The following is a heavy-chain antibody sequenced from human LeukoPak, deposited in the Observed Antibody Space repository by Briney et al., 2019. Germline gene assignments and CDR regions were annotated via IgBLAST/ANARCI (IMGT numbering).Heavy chain of an antibody. D-gene: IGHD3-22*01. V-gene: IGHV4-34*01. CDR2: INHSGST. J-gene: IGHJ4*02. Sequence: SETLSLTCAVYGGSFSGYYWSWIRQPPGKGLEWIGEINHSGSTNYNPSLKSRVTISVDTSKNQFSLKLSSVTAADTAVYYCARRHYYDSSGTFGFDYWGQGTLVTVSS. CDR3: ARRHYYDSSGTFGFDY. CDR1: GGSFSGYY.